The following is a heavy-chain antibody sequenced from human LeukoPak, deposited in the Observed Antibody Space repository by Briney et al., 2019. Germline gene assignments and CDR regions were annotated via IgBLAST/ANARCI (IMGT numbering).Heavy chain of an antibody. V-gene: IGHV3-53*01. CDR1: GLTVSTNH. J-gene: IGHJ6*03. CDR3: ARVVRQYRGDYYYYMDV. D-gene: IGHD2-2*01. Sequence: GGSLRLSCAASGLTVSTNHMSWVRQAPGKGLECVSVIYSGGGIYYADSVKGRFTISRDNSKNTLDLQMNSLRAEDTAVYYCARVVRQYRGDYYYYMDVWGKGTTVTVSS. CDR2: IYSGGGI.